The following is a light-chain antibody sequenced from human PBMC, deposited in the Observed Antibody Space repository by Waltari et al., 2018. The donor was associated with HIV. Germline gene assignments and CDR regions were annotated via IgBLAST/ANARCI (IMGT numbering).Light chain of an antibody. CDR2: DVS. CDR1: SSDVGGYNY. V-gene: IGLV2-11*01. J-gene: IGLJ2*01. CDR3: CSYEGSYTLV. Sequence: QSALTQPRSVSGSPGQSVTISCPGTSSDVGGYNYVSWYQQHPGKAPKLMIYDVSKRPSGVPDRFSGSKSGNTASLTISGLQSEDEADYYCCSYEGSYTLVFGGGTKLTVL.